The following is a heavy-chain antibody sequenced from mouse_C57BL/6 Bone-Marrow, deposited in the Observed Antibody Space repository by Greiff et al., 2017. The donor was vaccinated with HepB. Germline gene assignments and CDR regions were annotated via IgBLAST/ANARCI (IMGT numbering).Heavy chain of an antibody. CDR1: GFTFSDFY. J-gene: IGHJ3*01. D-gene: IGHD2-3*01. CDR3: ARDDGYYVGFAY. CDR2: SRNKANDYTT. Sequence: EVKVLESGGGLVQSGRSLRLSCATSGFTFSDFYMEWVRQAPGKGLEWIAASRNKANDYTTEYSASVKGRFIVSRDTSQSILYLQMNALRAEDTAIYYCARDDGYYVGFAYWGQGTLVTVSA. V-gene: IGHV7-1*01.